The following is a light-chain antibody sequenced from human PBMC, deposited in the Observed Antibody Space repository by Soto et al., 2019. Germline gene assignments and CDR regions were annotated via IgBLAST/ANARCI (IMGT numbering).Light chain of an antibody. V-gene: IGLV7-43*01. J-gene: IGLJ1*01. Sequence: CASSTGAVTRGYYPNWFQQKPGQAPRALIYSTNNKHSWTPARFSGSLLGGKAALTLSGVQPEDEAEYYCLLSYGGTYVFGTGTKLTVL. CDR2: STN. CDR1: TGAVTRGYY. CDR3: LLSYGGTYV.